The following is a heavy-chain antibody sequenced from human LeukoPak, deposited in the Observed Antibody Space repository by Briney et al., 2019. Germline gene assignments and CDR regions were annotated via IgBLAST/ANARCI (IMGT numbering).Heavy chain of an antibody. Sequence: GGSLRLSCAPSGFTFSRYGMHWVRQAPGKGLEWVAFIRYDGGNKYYADSVKGRFTISRDNSKNTLYLQMNSLRPEDTAVYYCAKDSSAPISITVVRGRWYFDYWGQGTLVTVSS. CDR1: GFTFSRYG. D-gene: IGHD3-10*01. CDR3: AKDSSAPISITVVRGRWYFDY. J-gene: IGHJ4*02. V-gene: IGHV3-30*02. CDR2: IRYDGGNK.